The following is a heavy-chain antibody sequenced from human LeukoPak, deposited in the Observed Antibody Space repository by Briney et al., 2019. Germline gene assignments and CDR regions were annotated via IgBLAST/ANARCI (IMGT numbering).Heavy chain of an antibody. V-gene: IGHV3-74*01. CDR2: INTDGTIT. D-gene: IGHD3-22*01. Sequence: GGSLRLSCAASGFTFTSYWMHWVRQAPGKGLVWLSRINTDGTITSYADSLEGRFTISRDNAKNTVYLQMNSLRAEDTAVYYCARGYYDSSGCIDHWGQGTLVTASS. J-gene: IGHJ4*02. CDR3: ARGYYDSSGCIDH. CDR1: GFTFTSYW.